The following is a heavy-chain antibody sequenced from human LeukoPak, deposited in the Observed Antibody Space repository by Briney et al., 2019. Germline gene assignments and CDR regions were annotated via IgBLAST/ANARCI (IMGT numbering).Heavy chain of an antibody. CDR2: TRNRARSYTT. D-gene: IGHD1-26*01. CDR3: ARTESGSYSIDY. V-gene: IGHV3-72*01. CDR1: GYIVSDHY. Sequence: PGGSLRLSCAASGYIVSDHYMDWVRQAPGKGLEWVGRTRNRARSYTTEYAASVKGRFTISRDDSKNSVLLQMNSLKTEDTAMYYCARTESGSYSIDYWGQGTLVTVSS. J-gene: IGHJ4*02.